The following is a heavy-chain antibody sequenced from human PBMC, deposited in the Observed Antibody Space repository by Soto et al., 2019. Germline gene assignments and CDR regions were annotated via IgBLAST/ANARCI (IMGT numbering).Heavy chain of an antibody. D-gene: IGHD3-10*01. CDR1: GFSVGGNY. J-gene: IGHJ4*02. CDR2: IYSGGNP. V-gene: IGHV3-53*01. Sequence: EERLVQSGGGLVQPGGSLRLSCAASGFSVGGNYMSWVRQAPGKGLELVSLIYSGGNPFYADAMKGRFTLYRANSNNALYLQMDILRAEDTAVYYCARGPNYDCWGQGTLVIVSS. CDR3: ARGPNYDC.